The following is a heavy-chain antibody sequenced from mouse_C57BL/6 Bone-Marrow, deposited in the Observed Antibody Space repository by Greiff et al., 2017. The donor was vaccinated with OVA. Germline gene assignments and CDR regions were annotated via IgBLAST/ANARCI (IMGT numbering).Heavy chain of an antibody. V-gene: IGHV2-5*01. Sequence: VKLMESGPGLVQPSQSLSITCTVSGFSLTSYGVHWVRQSPGKGLEWLGVIWRGGSTDYNAAFMSRLSITKDNSKSQVFFKMNSLQADDTAIYYCAKPVPYYYAMDDWGQGTSVTVSS. J-gene: IGHJ4*01. D-gene: IGHD6-1*01. CDR3: AKPVPYYYAMDD. CDR1: GFSLTSYG. CDR2: IWRGGST.